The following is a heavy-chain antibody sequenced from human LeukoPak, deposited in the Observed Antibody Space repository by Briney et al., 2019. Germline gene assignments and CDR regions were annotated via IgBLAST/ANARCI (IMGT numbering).Heavy chain of an antibody. Sequence: PGGSLRLSCAASGFTFSSYAMSWVRQAPGKGLEWVSAISGSGVSTYSADSVKGRFTISRDNSKNTLYLQMNSLRAEDTALYYCAKEGYDILTAYYKNWHFDLWGRGTLVTVSS. CDR2: ISGSGVST. V-gene: IGHV3-23*01. J-gene: IGHJ2*01. CDR3: AKEGYDILTAYYKNWHFDL. D-gene: IGHD3-9*01. CDR1: GFTFSSYA.